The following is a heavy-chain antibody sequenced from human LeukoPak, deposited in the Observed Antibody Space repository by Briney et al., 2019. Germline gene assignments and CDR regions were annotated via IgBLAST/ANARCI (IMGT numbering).Heavy chain of an antibody. V-gene: IGHV3-7*01. Sequence: GGSLRLSCAASEFTFSSYWMRWVRQAPGKGLEWVANIKQDGSEKNYVDSVKGRFTISRDNAKNSMYLQMNSLRAEDTAVYFCARLGPVTKDHYCDYWGQGTLVTVSS. J-gene: IGHJ4*02. CDR1: EFTFSSYW. CDR3: ARLGPVTKDHYCDY. D-gene: IGHD4-17*01. CDR2: IKQDGSEK.